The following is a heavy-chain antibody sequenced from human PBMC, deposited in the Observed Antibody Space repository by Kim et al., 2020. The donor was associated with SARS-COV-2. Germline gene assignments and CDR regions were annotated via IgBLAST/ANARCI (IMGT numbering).Heavy chain of an antibody. Sequence: GGSLRLSCAASGFTFDDSAMHWVRQAPGKGLEWVSGTSWNGGSIGYAGSVKGRFTISRDNAKNSLYLQMNSLRAEDTALYYCAKDRDYYYEGRDVWGQGTTVTVSS. V-gene: IGHV3-9*01. CDR1: GFTFDDSA. J-gene: IGHJ6*02. CDR3: AKDRDYYYEGRDV. CDR2: TSWNGGSI.